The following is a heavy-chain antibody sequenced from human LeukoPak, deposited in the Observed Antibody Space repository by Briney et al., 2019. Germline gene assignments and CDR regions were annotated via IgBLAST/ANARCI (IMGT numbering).Heavy chain of an antibody. D-gene: IGHD1-26*01. Sequence: ASETLSLTCTVSGGSIGLYYWAWIRQPPGKGLEWIGYIFHTGSTNYDPSLKSRLTISVDTSRNQFSLRLSSVTAADTAVYYCARHQHAGREHYYGKDVWGQGTTVSVSS. CDR1: GGSIGLYY. CDR3: ARHQHAGREHYYGKDV. V-gene: IGHV4-59*08. CDR2: IFHTGST. J-gene: IGHJ6*02.